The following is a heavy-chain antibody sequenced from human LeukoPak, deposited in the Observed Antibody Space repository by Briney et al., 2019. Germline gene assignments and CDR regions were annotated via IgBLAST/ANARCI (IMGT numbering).Heavy chain of an antibody. CDR2: IAEDGSIE. CDR1: GFTFSSYG. Sequence: GGSLRLSCAAPGFTFSSYGMHCVRQAPGKGLEWVAFIAEDGSIEKYTDSVKGRFTISRDNSNNTLYLRMNSLRAEDTGVYYCAKDRETTSSGTFDSWGQGTLVTVSS. V-gene: IGHV3-30*18. D-gene: IGHD1-1*01. J-gene: IGHJ4*02. CDR3: AKDRETTSSGTFDS.